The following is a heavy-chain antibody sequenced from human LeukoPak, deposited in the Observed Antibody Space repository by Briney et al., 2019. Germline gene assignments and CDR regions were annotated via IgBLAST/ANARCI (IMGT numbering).Heavy chain of an antibody. V-gene: IGHV4-61*02. CDR3: ARGNHHMDV. CDR1: GVSISSGSYY. J-gene: IGHJ6*03. CDR2: IYTSGST. Sequence: PSQTLSLTCTVSGVSISSGSYYGRSIRQPAGKGLEWIGPIYTSGSTNYNPSLKSRVTISVDTSKNQFSLKLSSVTAADTAVYYCARGNHHMDVWGKGTTVTVSS.